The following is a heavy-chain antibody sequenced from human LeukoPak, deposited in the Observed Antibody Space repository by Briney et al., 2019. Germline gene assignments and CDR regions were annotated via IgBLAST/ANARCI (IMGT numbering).Heavy chain of an antibody. V-gene: IGHV4-34*01. CDR3: ARVTTRGRWLLIGGIYYFDY. CDR2: INHSGST. D-gene: IGHD5-24*01. J-gene: IGHJ4*02. CDR1: GGSFSGYY. Sequence: PSETLSLTCAVYGGSFSGYYWSWIRQPPGKGLEWIGEINHSGSTNYNPSLKSRVTISVDTSKNQFSLKLSSVTAADTAVYYCARVTTRGRWLLIGGIYYFDYWGQGTLVTVSS.